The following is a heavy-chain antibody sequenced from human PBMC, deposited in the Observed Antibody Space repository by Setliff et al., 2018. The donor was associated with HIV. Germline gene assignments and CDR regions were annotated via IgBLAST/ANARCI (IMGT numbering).Heavy chain of an antibody. Sequence: PSATLSLTCSVSGASITSHNWSWIRQAAGEGLEWIGRIYTRGNTNYNPSLRSRVTMSVDTSKNQFSLKVTSVTAADTAVYYCTRDLWGDDYYYNNMDVWGKGTTVTVSS. CDR1: GASITSHN. D-gene: IGHD2-21*02. CDR3: TRDLWGDDYYYNNMDV. J-gene: IGHJ6*03. V-gene: IGHV4-4*07. CDR2: IYTRGNT.